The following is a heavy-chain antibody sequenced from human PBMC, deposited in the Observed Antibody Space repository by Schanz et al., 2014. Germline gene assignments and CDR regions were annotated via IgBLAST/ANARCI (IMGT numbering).Heavy chain of an antibody. D-gene: IGHD5-18*01. V-gene: IGHV3-33*06. CDR2: IWFDGTNK. CDR1: GLNFDYYG. J-gene: IGHJ4*02. Sequence: QVQLVESGGGVVQPGRSLRLSCATSGLNFDYYGMNWVRQAPGKGLEWVAVIWFDGTNKYNADSVKGRFTISRDTSKNTLYLLLNSLRAEDTAVYYCAKYGGGYSYGFVEYWGQGILVTVSS. CDR3: AKYGGGYSYGFVEY.